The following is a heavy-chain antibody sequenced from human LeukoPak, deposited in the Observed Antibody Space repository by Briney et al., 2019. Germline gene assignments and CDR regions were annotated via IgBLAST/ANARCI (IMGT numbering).Heavy chain of an antibody. CDR3: ARRDYDFWSGYSPDNWFDP. J-gene: IGHJ5*02. CDR1: GYTFTSYD. CDR2: VNPNSGNT. V-gene: IGHV1-8*01. Sequence: ASVKVSCKASGYTFTSYDINWVRQATGQGLEWMGWVNPNSGNTGYAQKFQGRVTMTRNTSISTAYMELSSLRSEDTAVYYCARRDYDFWSGYSPDNWFDPWGQGTLVTVSS. D-gene: IGHD3-3*01.